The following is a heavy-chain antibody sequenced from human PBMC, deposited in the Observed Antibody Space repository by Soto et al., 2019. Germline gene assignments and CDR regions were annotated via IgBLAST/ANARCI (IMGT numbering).Heavy chain of an antibody. CDR1: GFTFSSYG. Sequence: GGSLRLSCAASGFTFSSYGMHWVRQAPGKGLEWVAVISYDGSNKYYADSVKGRFTISRDNSKNTLYLQMNSLRAEDTAVYYCAKGPAAGTPQFDYWGQGTLVTVSS. D-gene: IGHD6-13*01. J-gene: IGHJ4*02. CDR2: ISYDGSNK. V-gene: IGHV3-30*18. CDR3: AKGPAAGTPQFDY.